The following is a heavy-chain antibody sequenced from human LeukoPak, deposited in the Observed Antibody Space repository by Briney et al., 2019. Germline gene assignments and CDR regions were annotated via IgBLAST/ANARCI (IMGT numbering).Heavy chain of an antibody. CDR3: ARHVYSSGWGAFDI. V-gene: IGHV3-21*01. CDR1: GFTFSGYS. J-gene: IGHJ3*02. CDR2: ISRSANYL. Sequence: GGSLRLSCAASGFTFSGYSMNWVRHAPGKGLEWVSSISRSANYLYYADSLQGRFTVSRDDAKSSLYLQMNSLSAEDTAVYYCARHVYSSGWGAFDIWGQGTMVTVSS. D-gene: IGHD6-19*01.